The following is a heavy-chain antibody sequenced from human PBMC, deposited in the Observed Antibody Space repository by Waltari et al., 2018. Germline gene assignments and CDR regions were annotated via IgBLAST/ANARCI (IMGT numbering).Heavy chain of an antibody. V-gene: IGHV3-21*01. D-gene: IGHD2-8*01. CDR3: ARNGVGYEYYYMDV. CDR1: GFSFRIST. CDR2: ISGSGDLI. J-gene: IGHJ6*03. Sequence: EVQLVESGGGLVTPGGSLRLSCAASGFSFRISTLNWFRQAPGKALEWVSSISGSGDLIYYADSVRGRFTISRDNAKNSLFLQMNSLRAEDTAVYYCARNGVGYEYYYMDVWGRGTSVAVSS.